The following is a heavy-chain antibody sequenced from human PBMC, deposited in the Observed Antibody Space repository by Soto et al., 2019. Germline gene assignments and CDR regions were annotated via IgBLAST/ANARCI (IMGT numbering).Heavy chain of an antibody. CDR3: ARDPKYYYDSSGDDAFDI. V-gene: IGHV4-30-4*01. D-gene: IGHD3-22*01. CDR2: IYYSGST. CDR1: GGSISSGDYY. Sequence: SETLSLTCTVSGGSISSGDYYWSWIRQPPGEGLEWIGYIYYSGSTYYNPSPKSRVTISVDTSKNQFSLKLSSVTAADTAVYYCARDPKYYYDSSGDDAFDIWGQGTMVTVSS. J-gene: IGHJ3*02.